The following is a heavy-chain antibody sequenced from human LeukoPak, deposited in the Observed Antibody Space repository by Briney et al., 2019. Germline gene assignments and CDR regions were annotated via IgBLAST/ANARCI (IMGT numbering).Heavy chain of an antibody. CDR2: INHSGST. D-gene: IGHD6-19*01. J-gene: IGHJ4*02. CDR1: GGSFSGYY. CDR3: ARLRGWSYYFDY. V-gene: IGHV4-34*01. Sequence: SETLSLTCAVYGGSFSGYYWSWIRQPPGKGLEWIGEINHSGSTNYNPSLKSRVTLSVDTSKNQFSLKLSSVTAADTAVYYCARLRGWSYYFDYWGQGTLVTVSS.